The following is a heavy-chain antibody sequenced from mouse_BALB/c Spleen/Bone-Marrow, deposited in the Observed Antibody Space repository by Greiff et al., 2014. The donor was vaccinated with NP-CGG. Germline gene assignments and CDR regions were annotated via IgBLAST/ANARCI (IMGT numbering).Heavy chain of an antibody. J-gene: IGHJ2*01. V-gene: IGHV1-5*01. Sequence: VQLQQSGTILARPGVSVKMSCKASGYTFTSYWMHWVKQRPGQGLEWIGAIYPGNTDTNYNQKFKGKAKLTAVTSTSTAYMELSSLTNADSAVYYCTSRGITTGGFDCWGQGTTLTVSS. CDR1: GYTFTSYW. CDR2: IYPGNTDT. CDR3: TSRGITTGGFDC. D-gene: IGHD2-4*01.